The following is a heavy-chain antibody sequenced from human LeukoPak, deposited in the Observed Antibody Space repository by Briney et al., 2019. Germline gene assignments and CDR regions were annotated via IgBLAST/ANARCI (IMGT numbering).Heavy chain of an antibody. Sequence: SETLSLTCTVSGGSISSYYWSWIRQPPGKGLEWIGYIYIGGSTNYNTSLKSRVTISGDTSKNQFSLKLSSVTAADTAVYYYARGISISWFDPWGQGTLVTVSS. CDR2: IYIGGST. V-gene: IGHV4-4*09. CDR1: GGSISSYY. J-gene: IGHJ5*02. D-gene: IGHD2-21*01. CDR3: ARGISISWFDP.